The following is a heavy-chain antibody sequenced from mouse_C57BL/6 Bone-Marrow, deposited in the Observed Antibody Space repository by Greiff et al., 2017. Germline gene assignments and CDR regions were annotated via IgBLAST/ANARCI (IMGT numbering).Heavy chain of an antibody. CDR1: GYTFTDYY. CDR2: INPNNGGT. J-gene: IGHJ3*01. D-gene: IGHD2-4*01. V-gene: IGHV1-26*01. CDR3: ARNDYDYDGVFFAY. Sequence: EVQLQQSGPELVKPGASVKISCKASGYTFTDYYMNWVKQSHGKSLEWIGDINPNNGGTSYNQKFKGKATLTVDKSSSTAYMELRSLTSEDSAVYYCARNDYDYDGVFFAYWGQGTLVTVSA.